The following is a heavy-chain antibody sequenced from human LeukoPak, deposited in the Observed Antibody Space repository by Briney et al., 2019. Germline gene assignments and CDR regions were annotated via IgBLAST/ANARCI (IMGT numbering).Heavy chain of an antibody. J-gene: IGHJ3*01. Sequence: PSETLSLTCSVSGDSISIGDYRWSWIRQSPGKGLEWIGYIYYIGTAYYNPSLRSRVALSADTSKNQFSLKLNSVTVADSAVYFCARARGDSPRIYYYMDVWGQGTMVTVSS. CDR3: ARARGDSPRIYYYMDV. D-gene: IGHD3-10*01. CDR1: GDSISIGDYR. CDR2: IYYIGTA. V-gene: IGHV4-30-4*01.